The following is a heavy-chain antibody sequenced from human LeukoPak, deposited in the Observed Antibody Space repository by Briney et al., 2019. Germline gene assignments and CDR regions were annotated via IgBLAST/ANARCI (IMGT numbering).Heavy chain of an antibody. CDR3: AKDPRRSRNYDYYYYYGMDV. V-gene: IGHV3-30*18. J-gene: IGHJ6*02. Sequence: GGSLRLSCAASGFTFSSYGMHWVRQAPGKGLEWVAVISYDGSNKYYADSVKGRFTISRDNSKNTLYLQMNSLRAEDTAVYYRAKDPRRSRNYDYYYYYGMDVWGQGTTVTVSS. D-gene: IGHD4-11*01. CDR1: GFTFSSYG. CDR2: ISYDGSNK.